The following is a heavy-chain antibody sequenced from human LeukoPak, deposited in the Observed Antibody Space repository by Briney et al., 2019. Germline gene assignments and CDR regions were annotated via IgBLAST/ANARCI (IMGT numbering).Heavy chain of an antibody. CDR1: GGSISTGDYY. CDR2: VHASGST. V-gene: IGHV4-61*02. J-gene: IGHJ3*02. Sequence: SETLSLTCSVSGGSISTGDYYWNWIRQPAGKGLEWVGRVHASGSTNYNPSLKSRVTVSVDTSKNQFSLKLKSVTAADTAVYYCARWGSELPDDAFDIWGQGTMVTVSS. CDR3: ARWGSELPDDAFDI. D-gene: IGHD6-25*01.